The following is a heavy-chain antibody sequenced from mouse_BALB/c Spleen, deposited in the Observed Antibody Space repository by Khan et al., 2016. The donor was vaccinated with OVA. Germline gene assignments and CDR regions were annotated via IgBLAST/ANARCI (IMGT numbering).Heavy chain of an antibody. V-gene: IGHV1-77*01. CDR2: IYPGSGNT. CDR3: AGMDTTALDY. J-gene: IGHJ2*01. CDR1: GYTFTDFY. D-gene: IGHD2-3*01. Sequence: QVQLKESGTDLARPGASVKVSCKASGYTFTDFYITWVKQRTGQGLEWIGEIYPGSGNTYYNEHFKGKASLTADKSSNTAYMQLSSLTSEDSAVYSCAGMDTTALDYWGQGTTLTVSS.